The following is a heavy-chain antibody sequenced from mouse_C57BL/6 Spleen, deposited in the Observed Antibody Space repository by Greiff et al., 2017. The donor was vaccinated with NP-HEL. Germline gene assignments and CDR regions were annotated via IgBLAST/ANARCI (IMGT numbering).Heavy chain of an antibody. CDR2: IYPGDGDT. D-gene: IGHD3-2*02. CDR1: GYAFSSSW. Sequence: QVQLQQSGPELVKPGASVKISCKASGYAFSSSWMNWVKQRPGKGLEWIGRIYPGDGDTNYNGKFKGKATLTADKSSSTAYMQLSSLTSEDSAVYFCARMAAQAFFFDYWGQGTTLTVSS. J-gene: IGHJ2*01. CDR3: ARMAAQAFFFDY. V-gene: IGHV1-82*01.